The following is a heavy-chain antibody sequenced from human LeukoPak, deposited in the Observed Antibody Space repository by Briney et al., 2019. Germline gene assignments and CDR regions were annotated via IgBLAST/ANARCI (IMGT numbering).Heavy chain of an antibody. Sequence: GGSLRLSCAASGFTFSDYYMSWIRQAPGKGLEWVSYISSSGSTIYYADSVKGRFTISRDNAKNSLYLQMNSLRAEDTAVYYCARDRALTYYYDSSGYSSRDAFDIWGQGTMVTVSS. D-gene: IGHD3-22*01. CDR1: GFTFSDYY. CDR2: ISSSGSTI. J-gene: IGHJ3*02. V-gene: IGHV3-11*04. CDR3: ARDRALTYYYDSSGYSSRDAFDI.